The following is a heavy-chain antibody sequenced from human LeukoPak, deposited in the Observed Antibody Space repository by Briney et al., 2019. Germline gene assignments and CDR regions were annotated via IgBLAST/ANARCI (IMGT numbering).Heavy chain of an antibody. V-gene: IGHV4-30-2*01. CDR2: IYHSGST. CDR1: GGSISSGGYY. D-gene: IGHD6-13*01. J-gene: IGHJ4*02. Sequence: PSETLSLTCTVSGGSISSGGYYWSWIRQPPGKGLEWIGYIYHSGSTYYNPSLKSRVTISVDRSKNQFSLKLSSVTAADTAVYYCARDLMAAAGTLGYWGQGTLVTVSS. CDR3: ARDLMAAAGTLGY.